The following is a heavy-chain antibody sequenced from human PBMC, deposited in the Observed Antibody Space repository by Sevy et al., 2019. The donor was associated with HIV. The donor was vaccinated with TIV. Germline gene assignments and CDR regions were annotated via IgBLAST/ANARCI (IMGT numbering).Heavy chain of an antibody. CDR3: ARDPNDLAWGMDV. CDR1: GFTFSSYS. J-gene: IGHJ6*02. V-gene: IGHV3-48*01. Sequence: GGSLRLSCVASGFTFSSYSMNWVRQAPGKGLEWVSYISSSSSTIYYADSVKGRFTISRDNAKNSLYLQMNSLRAEDTAVDYCARDPNDLAWGMDVWGQGTTVTVSS. D-gene: IGHD3-3*01. CDR2: ISSSSSTI.